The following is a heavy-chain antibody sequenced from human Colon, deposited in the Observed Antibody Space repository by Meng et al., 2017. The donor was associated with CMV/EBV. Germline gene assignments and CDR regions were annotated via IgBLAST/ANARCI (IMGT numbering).Heavy chain of an antibody. CDR3: AKSRGAGPSALNY. CDR1: GFTVSSNY. D-gene: IGHD2-2*01. V-gene: IGHV3-53*01. CDR2: LYTSGTT. Sequence: GESLKISCAASGFTVSSNYMSWVRQAPGKGLEWVSILYTSGTTYYADSVKGRFTISRDTSENTLFLQMNSLRAEDTAVYYCAKSRGAGPSALNYWGQGTLVTVSS. J-gene: IGHJ4*02.